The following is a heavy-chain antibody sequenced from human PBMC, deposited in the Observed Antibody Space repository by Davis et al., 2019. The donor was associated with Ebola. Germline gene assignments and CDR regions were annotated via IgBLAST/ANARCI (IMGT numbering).Heavy chain of an antibody. Sequence: GESLKISCATFGFTFSDYGMHWVRQAPGKGLEWVAFIRYLGNAKYYSDSVKGRFTISRDNSNNRLHLQMNTLRGEDTAVYYCGTGRLDYWGQGTMVAVSS. CDR1: GFTFSDYG. D-gene: IGHD1-1*01. CDR2: IRYLGNAK. J-gene: IGHJ4*02. V-gene: IGHV3-30*02. CDR3: GTGRLDY.